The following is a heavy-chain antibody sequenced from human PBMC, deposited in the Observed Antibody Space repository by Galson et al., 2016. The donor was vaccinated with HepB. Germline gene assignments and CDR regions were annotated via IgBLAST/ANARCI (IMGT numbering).Heavy chain of an antibody. J-gene: IGHJ4*02. Sequence: GKGLEWIGYIYYSGSTNYNSSLKSRVTISVDPSKIQFSLNLNSVTAADTALYYCTRATSFAYFDYWGQGTLVTVSS. D-gene: IGHD3-16*01. CDR3: TRATSFAYFDY. V-gene: IGHV4-59*01. CDR2: IYYSGST.